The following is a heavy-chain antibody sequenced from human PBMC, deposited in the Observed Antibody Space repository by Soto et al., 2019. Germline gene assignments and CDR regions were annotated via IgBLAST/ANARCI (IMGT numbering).Heavy chain of an antibody. J-gene: IGHJ4*02. CDR2: IFYSGST. Sequence: SETVSLTCTVSGGSIGSYYWSWIRQPPGKGLEWIGYIFYSGSTNYNPSLKSRVTISVDTSKNQFSLKLSSVTAADTAVYYCARGRGSYYYDSSGYNRFDYWGQGTLVTVSS. CDR3: ARGRGSYYYDSSGYNRFDY. D-gene: IGHD3-22*01. CDR1: GGSIGSYY. V-gene: IGHV4-59*12.